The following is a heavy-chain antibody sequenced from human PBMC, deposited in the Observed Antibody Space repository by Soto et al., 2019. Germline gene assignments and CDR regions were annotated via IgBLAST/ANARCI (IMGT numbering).Heavy chain of an antibody. D-gene: IGHD3-16*02. CDR1: GFTFSSYD. V-gene: IGHV3-13*01. Sequence: EVQLVESGGGLVQPGGSLRLSCAASGFTFSSYDMHWVRQATGKGLEWVSAIGTAGDTYYPGSVKGRFTISRENAKNSLHLQMNSLRAGDTAVYYCARGGYQTLGYYYYYYMDVWGKGTTVTVSS. J-gene: IGHJ6*03. CDR3: ARGGYQTLGYYYYYYMDV. CDR2: IGTAGDT.